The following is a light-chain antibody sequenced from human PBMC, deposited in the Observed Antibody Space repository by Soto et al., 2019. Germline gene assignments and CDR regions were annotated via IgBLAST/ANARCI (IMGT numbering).Light chain of an antibody. CDR2: GAS. Sequence: EVVLTQSPGTLSLSPGERATLSCRARQSVVDNYLAWYQQKPGQAPRLLIYGASSRATGIPDRFSGSGSGTDFSLTISRLEPEDFAVYYCQQHGVSPRFTFGQGTKLEI. V-gene: IGKV3-20*01. CDR1: QSVVDNY. J-gene: IGKJ2*01. CDR3: QQHGVSPRFT.